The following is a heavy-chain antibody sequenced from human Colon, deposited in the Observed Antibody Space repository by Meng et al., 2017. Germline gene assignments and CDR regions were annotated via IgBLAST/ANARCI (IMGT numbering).Heavy chain of an antibody. Sequence: LQRSGPEISYVVPSLSLTCGVSCSSISCDGYYWSWIRQHPGKGLEWIGYVHDSGDTYYKSSLKSRITISIDTSENQFSLKLKSVTAADTAVYYCARDPSNRGAFFDPWGQGTLVTVSS. CDR2: VHDSGDT. CDR3: ARDPSNRGAFFDP. CDR1: CSSISCDGYY. D-gene: IGHD3-10*01. J-gene: IGHJ5*02. V-gene: IGHV4-31*11.